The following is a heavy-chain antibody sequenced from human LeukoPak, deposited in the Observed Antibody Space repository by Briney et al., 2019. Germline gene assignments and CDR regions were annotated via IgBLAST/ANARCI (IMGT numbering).Heavy chain of an antibody. D-gene: IGHD3-9*01. CDR3: ARLTGYSSESWFDP. J-gene: IGHJ5*02. Sequence: SETLSLTCTVSGGSISRYYWSWIRQPPGKGLEWIGYIHYSGSTNYKSSLKSRVTISVDTSKNQFSLKLSSVTAADTAVYYCARLTGYSSESWFDPWGQGTLVTVSS. CDR2: IHYSGST. V-gene: IGHV4-59*01. CDR1: GGSISRYY.